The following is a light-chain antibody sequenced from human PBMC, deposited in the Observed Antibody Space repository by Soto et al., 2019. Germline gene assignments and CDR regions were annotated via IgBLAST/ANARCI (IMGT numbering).Light chain of an antibody. CDR2: DVS. Sequence: QSALTQPASVSGSPGQSIAISCTGTSSDVGSYNYVSWYQQHPGKAPKLIIYDVSNRPSGVSNRFSGSKSGITASLTISGLQDEDEAYYYCSSYTNSSTYVFGTGTKLTVL. CDR1: SSDVGSYNY. J-gene: IGLJ1*01. V-gene: IGLV2-14*03. CDR3: SSYTNSSTYV.